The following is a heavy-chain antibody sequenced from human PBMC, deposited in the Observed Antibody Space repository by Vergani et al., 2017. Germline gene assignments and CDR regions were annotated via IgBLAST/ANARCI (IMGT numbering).Heavy chain of an antibody. V-gene: IGHV3-11*06. CDR2: ISSSSSYT. CDR3: AGALDTAMGRGGYYYYGMDV. J-gene: IGHJ6*02. D-gene: IGHD5-18*01. Sequence: QVQLVESGGGLVKPGGSLRLSCAASGFTFSDYYMSWIRQAPGKGLEWVSYISSSSSYTNYADSVKGRFTISRDNAKNSLYLQMNSLRAEDTAVYYCAGALDTAMGRGGYYYYGMDVWGQGTTVTVSS. CDR1: GFTFSDYY.